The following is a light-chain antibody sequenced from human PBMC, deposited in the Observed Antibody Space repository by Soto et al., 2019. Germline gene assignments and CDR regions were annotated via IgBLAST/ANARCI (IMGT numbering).Light chain of an antibody. CDR2: GAS. CDR3: QQYNDWPPFT. V-gene: IGKV3-15*01. J-gene: IGKJ3*01. CDR1: QTVSSN. Sequence: EIVMTQSPATLSVSPGERATLSCRASQTVSSNLAWYQQKPGQDPRLLIHGASTRAAGIPARFSGSGSGTAFTTTTSSLQSEDFAVDYCQQYNDWPPFTVGPGTRVDSK.